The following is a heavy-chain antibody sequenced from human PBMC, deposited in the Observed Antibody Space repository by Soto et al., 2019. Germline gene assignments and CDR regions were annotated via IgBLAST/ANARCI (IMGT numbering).Heavy chain of an antibody. D-gene: IGHD5-18*01. CDR3: ARDPRGYSYIYTYYYGMGV. V-gene: IGHV4-30-4*01. J-gene: IGHJ6*02. CDR1: GGSISSGDYY. CDR2: IYYSGST. Sequence: QVQLQESGPGLVKPSQTLSLTCTVSGGSISSGDYYWSWIRQPPGKGLEWIGYIYYSGSTYYNPSLSGAVTLSVDASKTQFSLKLSSLTAADTAVHHCARDPRGYSYIYTYYYGMGVWGQGTTVTVSS.